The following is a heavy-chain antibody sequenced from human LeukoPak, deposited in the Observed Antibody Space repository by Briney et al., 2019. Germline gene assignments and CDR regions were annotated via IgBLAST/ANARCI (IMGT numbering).Heavy chain of an antibody. CDR2: ISGSGGST. Sequence: GGSLRLSCAASGFTFSSYAMSWVRQAPGKGLEWVSAISGSGGSTYYADSVKGRFTISRDNSKNTLYLQMNSLRAEDTAVYYCAKVGSTRRMIVVANDISFDYWGQGTLVTVFS. J-gene: IGHJ4*02. CDR3: AKVGSTRRMIVVANDISFDY. CDR1: GFTFSSYA. V-gene: IGHV3-23*01. D-gene: IGHD3-22*01.